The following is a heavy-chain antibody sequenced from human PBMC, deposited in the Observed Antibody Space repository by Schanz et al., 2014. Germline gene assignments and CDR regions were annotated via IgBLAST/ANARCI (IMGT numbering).Heavy chain of an antibody. CDR1: EYSFTSYS. D-gene: IGHD3-9*01. CDR3: ARDAADFYDILTEEDY. Sequence: QVHLVQSGAEVKRPGASVKVSCKASEYSFTSYSMHWVRQAPGQRLEWMGWINTGSGDTKYPQKLQGRVTMTTDTSTSTAYMELRRLRSDDTAVYYCARDAADFYDILTEEDYWGQGTLVTVSS. CDR2: INTGSGDT. J-gene: IGHJ4*02. V-gene: IGHV1-3*04.